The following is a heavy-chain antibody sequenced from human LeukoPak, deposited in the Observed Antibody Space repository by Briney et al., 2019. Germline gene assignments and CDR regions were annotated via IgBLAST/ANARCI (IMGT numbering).Heavy chain of an antibody. CDR3: ARGETGYSYVFDY. J-gene: IGHJ4*02. Sequence: SETLSLTCAVYGGSFSGYYWSWIRQPQGKGLEWIGEINHSGSTNYNPSLKSRVTISVDTSKNQFSLKLSSVTAADTAVYYCARGETGYSYVFDYWGQGTLVTVSS. CDR2: INHSGST. D-gene: IGHD5-18*01. CDR1: GGSFSGYY. V-gene: IGHV4-34*01.